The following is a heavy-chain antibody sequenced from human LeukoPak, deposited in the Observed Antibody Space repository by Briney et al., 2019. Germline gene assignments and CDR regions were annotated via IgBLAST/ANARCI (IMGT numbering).Heavy chain of an antibody. CDR1: GVTFNSYA. CDR2: ISGSGGST. Sequence: HPGGSLRLSCAASGVTFNSYAMSWVRQAPGKGLEWVSAISGSGGSTYYADSVKGRFTISRDNSKNTLYLQMNSLRAEDTAVYYCAEEEGIVTGYCTVDYWGQGTLVTVSS. D-gene: IGHD3-9*01. J-gene: IGHJ4*02. V-gene: IGHV3-23*01. CDR3: AEEEGIVTGYCTVDY.